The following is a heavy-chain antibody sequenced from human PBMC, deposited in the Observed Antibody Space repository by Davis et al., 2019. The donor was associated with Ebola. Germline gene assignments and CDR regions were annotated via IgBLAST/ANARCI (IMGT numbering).Heavy chain of an antibody. D-gene: IGHD3-22*01. CDR2: INHSGST. CDR3: ARHESITMIGWAFDI. Sequence: PGGSLRLSCAVYGGSFSGYYWSWIRQPPGKGLEWIGEINHSGSTNYNPTLKSRVTISVDTSKNQISLKLSSVTAADTAVYYCARHESITMIGWAFDIWGQGTMVTVSS. J-gene: IGHJ3*02. CDR1: GGSFSGYY. V-gene: IGHV4-34*01.